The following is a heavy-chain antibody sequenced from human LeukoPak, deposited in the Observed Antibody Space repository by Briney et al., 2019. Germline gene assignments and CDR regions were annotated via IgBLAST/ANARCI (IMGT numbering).Heavy chain of an antibody. CDR1: GFTFSNYN. J-gene: IGHJ4*02. D-gene: IGHD4-17*01. V-gene: IGHV3-64*01. CDR2: ISSSGGST. Sequence: GGSLRLSCAASGFTFSNYNIHWVRQAPGKGLEYVSAISSSGGSTYYVNSVKGRFTISRDNSKNTVFLQMGSLRPEDMAVYYCARDPTYGDDRYFDYWGQGTLVTVSS. CDR3: ARDPTYGDDRYFDY.